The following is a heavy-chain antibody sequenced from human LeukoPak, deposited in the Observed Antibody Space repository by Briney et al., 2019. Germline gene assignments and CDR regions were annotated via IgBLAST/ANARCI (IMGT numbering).Heavy chain of an antibody. V-gene: IGHV4-59*11. Sequence: NPSATLSLTCTVSDDSITMHYWTWIRQPPGKGLEWIGYVAHTGSTNFNLSLHGRVSISRDTSKNLFSLRLRSVTAADTAVYFCARGRVSSSTWYSTYYYYFYMDVWGKGTTVTVSS. CDR2: VAHTGST. CDR3: ARGRVSSSTWYSTYYYYFYMDV. D-gene: IGHD1-1*01. J-gene: IGHJ6*03. CDR1: DDSITMHY.